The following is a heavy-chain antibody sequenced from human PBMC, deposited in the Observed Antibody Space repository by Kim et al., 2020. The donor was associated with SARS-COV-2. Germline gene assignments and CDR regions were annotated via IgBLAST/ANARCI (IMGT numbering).Heavy chain of an antibody. CDR1: GFTFSDYY. CDR2: ISSSSSYT. D-gene: IGHD3-22*01. Sequence: GGSLRLSCAASGFTFSDYYMSWIRQAPGKGLEWVSYISSSSSYTNYTDSVKGRFTISRDNAKNSLYLQMNSLRAEDTAVYYCARADSSGYYYWGQGTLVTVSS. CDR3: ARADSSGYYY. V-gene: IGHV3-11*05. J-gene: IGHJ4*02.